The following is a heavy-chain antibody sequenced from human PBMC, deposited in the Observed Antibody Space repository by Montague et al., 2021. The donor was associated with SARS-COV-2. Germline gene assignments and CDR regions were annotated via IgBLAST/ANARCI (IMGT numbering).Heavy chain of an antibody. V-gene: IGHV4-59*01. J-gene: IGHJ4*02. D-gene: IGHD3-22*01. CDR1: GGSISSYY. CDR2: IYYSGST. Sequence: SETLSLTCTVSGGSISSYYWSWIRQPPGRGLEWIGYIYYSGSTNYNPSLKSRVTISVDTSKNQFSLKLTSVTAADTAVYYCARGRDGYYHRSALFDYWGQGTLSPSPQ. CDR3: ARGRDGYYHRSALFDY.